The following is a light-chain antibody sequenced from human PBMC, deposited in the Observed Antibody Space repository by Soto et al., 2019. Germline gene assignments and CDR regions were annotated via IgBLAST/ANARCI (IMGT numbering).Light chain of an antibody. J-gene: IGKJ1*01. V-gene: IGKV1-6*01. CDR1: QGIRAD. Sequence: AIPMTQSPSSLSASVGDRVTITCRASQGIRADLGWYQQKPGEAPKRLIYGTSTLHTGVPSRFSGSGSGADFTLTISSLQPEDFATDYCLQDYDYPRTFGQGTKVEIK. CDR3: LQDYDYPRT. CDR2: GTS.